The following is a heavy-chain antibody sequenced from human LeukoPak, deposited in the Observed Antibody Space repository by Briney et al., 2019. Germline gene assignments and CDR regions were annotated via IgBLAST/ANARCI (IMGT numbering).Heavy chain of an antibody. V-gene: IGHV1-18*01. D-gene: IGHD3-16*02. CDR2: ISAYNGNT. J-gene: IGHJ4*02. CDR1: GYTFTSYG. CDR3: ARGYDYVWGSYRYYFDY. Sequence: GASVKVSCKASGYTFTSYGISWVRQAPGQGLEWMGWISAYNGNTNYAQKLQGRVTMTTDTSTSTAYMELRSPRSDDTAVYYCARGYDYVWGSYRYYFDYWGQGTLVTVSS.